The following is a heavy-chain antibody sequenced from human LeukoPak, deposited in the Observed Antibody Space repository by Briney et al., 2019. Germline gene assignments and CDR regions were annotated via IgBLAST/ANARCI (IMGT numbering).Heavy chain of an antibody. Sequence: GGSLRLSYAASGFTFSTYAMYWVRQAPGKGLEWVSGIFGSGGSTHYADSVKGRFTISRDNSKNTVYLQMNSLRAEDTAVCYCAKTTTGYSSGRYPGWPVDYWGQGTLVTVSS. CDR3: AKTTTGYSSGRYPGWPVDY. V-gene: IGHV3-23*01. CDR1: GFTFSTYA. CDR2: IFGSGGST. D-gene: IGHD6-19*01. J-gene: IGHJ4*02.